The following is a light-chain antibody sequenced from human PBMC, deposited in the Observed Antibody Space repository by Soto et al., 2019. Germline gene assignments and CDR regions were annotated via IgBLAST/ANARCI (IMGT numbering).Light chain of an antibody. CDR3: QQYNNWPPWT. Sequence: EIVMTQSPATLSVSPGERANLSCRASQSVGSNLAWYQQKPGQAPRLLIFDASTRATGIPARFSGSGSGTEFTLTISSLQSEDFAVYYCQQYNNWPPWTFGQGTKVEIK. CDR2: DAS. J-gene: IGKJ1*01. CDR1: QSVGSN. V-gene: IGKV3-15*01.